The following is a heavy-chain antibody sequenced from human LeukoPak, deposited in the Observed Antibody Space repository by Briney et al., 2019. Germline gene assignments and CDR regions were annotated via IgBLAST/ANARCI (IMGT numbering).Heavy chain of an antibody. CDR2: IYSGGST. CDR1: GFTVSGNY. J-gene: IGHJ4*02. Sequence: GRSLRLSCAASGFTVSGNYMTWVRQAPGKGLEWVSVIYSGGSTYYADSVKGRFTISRDNSKNTLYLQMNSLRAEDTAVYYCARGVYGDYKGPWGQGTLVTVSS. D-gene: IGHD4-17*01. CDR3: ARGVYGDYKGP. V-gene: IGHV3-53*01.